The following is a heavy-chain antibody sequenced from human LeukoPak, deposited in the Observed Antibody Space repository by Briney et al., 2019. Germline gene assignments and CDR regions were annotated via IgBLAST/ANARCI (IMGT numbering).Heavy chain of an antibody. CDR3: ARGGYYYDSSGYYSFDY. CDR1: GGSISSSRYY. CDR2: IYYSGST. Sequence: SETLSLTCTVSGGSISSSRYYWSWIRQPPGKGLEWIGYIYYSGSTNYNPSLKSRVTISVDTSKNQFSLKLSSVTAADTAVYYCARGGYYYDSSGYYSFDYWGQGTLVTVSS. V-gene: IGHV4-61*01. D-gene: IGHD3-22*01. J-gene: IGHJ4*02.